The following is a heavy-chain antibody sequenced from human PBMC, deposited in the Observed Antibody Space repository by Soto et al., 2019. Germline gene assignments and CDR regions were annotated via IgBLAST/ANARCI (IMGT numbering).Heavy chain of an antibody. V-gene: IGHV2-5*02. CDR1: GFSISTSEVG. J-gene: IGHJ4*02. CDR2: IYWDDDK. D-gene: IGHD3-10*01. CDR3: AHRDGNMVRGVISFDY. Sequence: SGPTLVNPTQTLTLTCIFSGFSISTSEVGVGWIRQPPGKALEWLALIYWDDDKRYSPILKSRLTITKDTSKNQVVLTMTNMDPVDTATYYCAHRDGNMVRGVISFDYWGQGTLVTVSS.